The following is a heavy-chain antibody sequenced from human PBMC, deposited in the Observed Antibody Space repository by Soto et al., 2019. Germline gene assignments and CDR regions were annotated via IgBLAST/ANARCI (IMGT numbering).Heavy chain of an antibody. CDR2: ISGSGSST. D-gene: IGHD4-17*01. J-gene: IGHJ4*02. CDR1: GFTFSSYA. Sequence: AGGSLRLSCAASGFTFSSYAMSWVRQAPGKEQEWVSAISGSGSSTYYADSVKGRFTISRDNSKNTLYLQINSLRAEDTAVYYCVKGEPTVTTLWSYFNYRGQRTLVTVSS. V-gene: IGHV3-23*01. CDR3: VKGEPTVTTLWSYFNY.